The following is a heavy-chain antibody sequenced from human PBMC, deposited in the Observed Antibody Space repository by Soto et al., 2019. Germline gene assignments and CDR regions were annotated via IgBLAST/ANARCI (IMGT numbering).Heavy chain of an antibody. J-gene: IGHJ4*02. CDR1: GSTFSNYG. V-gene: IGHV3-33*01. D-gene: IGHD3-16*01. CDR3: ARDGGSHGPSYFDS. Sequence: VQLVESGGGVVQPGRSLRLSCAASGSTFSNYGMHWVRQAPGKGPEWVAVIWYVGSNKYYGESVKGRFSISRDNSKNTLYLDINSLRTEDTAVYYCARDGGSHGPSYFDSWGQGSLVIVSS. CDR2: IWYVGSNK.